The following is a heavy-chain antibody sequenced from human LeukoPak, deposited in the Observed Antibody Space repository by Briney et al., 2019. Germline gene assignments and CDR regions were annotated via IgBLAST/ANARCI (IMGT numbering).Heavy chain of an antibody. CDR3: ATWAFYHNLDV. J-gene: IGHJ6*02. CDR1: GFAIGPYA. V-gene: IGHV3-43*02. CDR2: IKADGSGT. Sequence: GGSLRLSCAASGFAIGPYAMYWVRHGPGRGLVWVSVIKADGSGTFYADSVRGRFTTSRDNSKNSLYLQMNSLTSEDTALYYCATWAFYHNLDVWGQGTTVIVSS. D-gene: IGHD2/OR15-2a*01.